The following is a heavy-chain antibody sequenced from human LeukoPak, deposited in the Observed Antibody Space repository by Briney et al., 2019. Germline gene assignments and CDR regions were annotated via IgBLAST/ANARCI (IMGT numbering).Heavy chain of an antibody. Sequence: SETLSLTCTVSGYSISSGYYWSWIRQPPGKGLEWIGEINHSGSTNYNPSLKSRVTISVDTSKNQFSLKLSSVTAADTAVYYCARGHCTSGSCSRWFDPWGQGTLVTVSS. D-gene: IGHD2-15*01. J-gene: IGHJ5*02. CDR1: GYSISSGYY. CDR2: INHSGST. CDR3: ARGHCTSGSCSRWFDP. V-gene: IGHV4-38-2*02.